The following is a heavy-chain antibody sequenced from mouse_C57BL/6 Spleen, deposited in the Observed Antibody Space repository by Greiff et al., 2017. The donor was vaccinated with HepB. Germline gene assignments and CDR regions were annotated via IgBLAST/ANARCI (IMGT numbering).Heavy chain of an antibody. J-gene: IGHJ4*01. CDR1: GFTFSDYY. CDR3: ARQGVLYAMDY. V-gene: IGHV5-12*01. Sequence: EVHLVESGGGLVQPGGSLKLSCAASGFTFSDYYMYWVRQTPEKRLEWVAYISNGGGSTYYPDTVKGRFTISRDNAKNTLYLQMSRLKSEDTAMYYCARQGVLYAMDYWGQGTSVTVSS. CDR2: ISNGGGST.